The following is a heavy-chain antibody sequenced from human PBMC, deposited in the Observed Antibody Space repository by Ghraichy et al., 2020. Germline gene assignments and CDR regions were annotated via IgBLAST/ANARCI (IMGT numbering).Heavy chain of an antibody. D-gene: IGHD3-10*01. J-gene: IGHJ6*02. V-gene: IGHV4-59*01. Sequence: ETLSLTCTVSGGSISSYYWSWIRQPPGKGLEWIGYIYYTGNTNYNPSLKSRVTISVDTSKNQFSLKLSSVTAADTAVYYCAGALYYYYGMDVWGQGTPVTVSS. CDR3: AGALYYYYGMDV. CDR1: GGSISSYY. CDR2: IYYTGNT.